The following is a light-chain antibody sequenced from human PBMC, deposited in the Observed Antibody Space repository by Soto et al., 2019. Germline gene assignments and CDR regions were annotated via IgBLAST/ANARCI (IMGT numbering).Light chain of an antibody. J-gene: IGKJ2*01. CDR1: QSVSSN. CDR2: GAS. V-gene: IGKV3-15*01. CDR3: QQYNNWPPYT. Sequence: EIVMTQSPATLSVSPGERATLSCRASQSVSSNLAWYQQKPGQAPRLLIYGASTRATGIPARFSGSGSGTEFTLTISSLQSEDFAVYYCQQYNNWPPYTFGVGTKLEIK.